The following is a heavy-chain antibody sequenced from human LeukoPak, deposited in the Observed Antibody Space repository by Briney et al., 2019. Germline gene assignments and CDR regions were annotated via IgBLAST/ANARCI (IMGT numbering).Heavy chain of an antibody. CDR3: AREECSIGVCYPSGY. D-gene: IGHD2-8*01. CDR1: GYSFTSYG. J-gene: IGHJ4*02. CDR2: ISTYNANT. Sequence: ASVKVSCKASGYSFTSYGISWVRQAPGQVLEWMGWISTYNANTNYALKLQGRVTPTTDTSTSTAYMELKSLRSDDTAVYYCAREECSIGVCYPSGYWGQGTLVTVSS. V-gene: IGHV1-18*01.